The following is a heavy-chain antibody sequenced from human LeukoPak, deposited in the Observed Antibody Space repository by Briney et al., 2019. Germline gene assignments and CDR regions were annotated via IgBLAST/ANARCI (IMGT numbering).Heavy chain of an antibody. CDR2: ISYDGINK. V-gene: IGHV3-30-3*01. D-gene: IGHD4-11*01. CDR3: ARGPLSTVYYSAMDV. Sequence: GGSLRPSCAASGFTFSTYAVHWVRQAPGKGLEWVAVISYDGINKYHADSVKGRFTISRDNSKNTLYLQMDSLRAEDTAVYYCARGPLSTVYYSAMDVWGQGTTVTVSS. CDR1: GFTFSTYA. J-gene: IGHJ6*02.